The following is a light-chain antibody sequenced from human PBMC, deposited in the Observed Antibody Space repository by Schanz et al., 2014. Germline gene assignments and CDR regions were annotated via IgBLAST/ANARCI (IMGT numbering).Light chain of an antibody. CDR3: SSHTTSSTLWV. V-gene: IGLV2-14*01. CDR2: DVN. CDR1: SSDIGGRAY. J-gene: IGLJ3*02. Sequence: QSALTQPASVSGSPGQSITISCTGTSSDIGGRAYVSWYQQRPGKAPQLILYDVNSRPSGVSNRFSGSKSGNTASLTISGLQAEDEADYHCSSHTTSSTLWVFGGGTKLTVL.